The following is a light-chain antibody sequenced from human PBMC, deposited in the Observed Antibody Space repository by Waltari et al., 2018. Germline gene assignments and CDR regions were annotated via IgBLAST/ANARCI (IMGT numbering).Light chain of an antibody. CDR3: QVWEYISDHPDII. Sequence: SYVLTQPPSESVAPGQTARITCVGNNIGRESVHWYQQKPGQAPLLVGYDDGARPPGIPERFSGSHSGNTATLTISSVEAGDEADYFCQVWEYISDHPDIIFGGGTKLTVL. CDR2: DDG. CDR1: NIGRES. V-gene: IGLV3-21*02. J-gene: IGLJ2*01.